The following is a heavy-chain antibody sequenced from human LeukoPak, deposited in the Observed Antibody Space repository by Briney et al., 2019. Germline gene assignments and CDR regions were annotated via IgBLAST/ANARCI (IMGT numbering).Heavy chain of an antibody. CDR3: ARLDSGSRYFDY. CDR1: GGPTNGYS. CDR2: IYYSGST. D-gene: IGHD6-13*01. J-gene: IGHJ4*02. Sequence: SETLSLTGTVPGGPTNGYSGSWIRHPQGKGLNWIGYIYYSGSTKYNPSLKSRLIISVDTSKNQFSLKLTSVTAADTAVYHCARLDSGSRYFDYWGQGTLVTVSS. V-gene: IGHV4-59*08.